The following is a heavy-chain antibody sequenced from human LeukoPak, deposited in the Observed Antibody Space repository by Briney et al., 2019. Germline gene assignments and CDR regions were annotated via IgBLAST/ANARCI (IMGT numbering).Heavy chain of an antibody. CDR1: GFIVSSNY. Sequence: GGSLRLSCAASGFIVSSNYMSWVRQAPGKGLEWVSVIYIGGSTYYTGSVKGRFTISRDNAKNSLYLQMNSLRAEDTAVYYCARDWRWSFDYWGQGALVTVSP. CDR2: IYIGGST. J-gene: IGHJ4*02. D-gene: IGHD6-13*01. V-gene: IGHV3-53*01. CDR3: ARDWRWSFDY.